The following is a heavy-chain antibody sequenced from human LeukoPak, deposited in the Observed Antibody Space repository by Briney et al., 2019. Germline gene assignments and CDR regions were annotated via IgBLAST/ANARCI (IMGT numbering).Heavy chain of an antibody. CDR3: ARDLHQITMVRGTGAFDI. CDR2: IYYSGST. Sequence: SETLSLTCTVSGGSISSGGYYWSWIRQHPGKGLEWIGYIYYSGSTYYNPSLKSRVTISVDTSKNQFSLKLSSVTAADTAVYYCARDLHQITMVRGTGAFDIWGQGTMVTVSS. CDR1: GGSISSGGYY. J-gene: IGHJ3*02. D-gene: IGHD3-10*01. V-gene: IGHV4-30-4*08.